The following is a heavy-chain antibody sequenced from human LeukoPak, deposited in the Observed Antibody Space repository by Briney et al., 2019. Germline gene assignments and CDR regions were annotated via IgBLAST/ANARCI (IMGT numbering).Heavy chain of an antibody. V-gene: IGHV3-74*01. Sequence: GGSLRLSCSGSGFTFSPSWMHWVRQVPGKGLVWVSRLNNDGSTAYADSVKGRFIISRDSAKNTLYLEMSSLRAEDTAVYYCVRSRGYFDSWGQGTLVTVSS. CDR2: LNNDGST. CDR3: VRSRGYFDS. CDR1: GFTFSPSW. J-gene: IGHJ4*02.